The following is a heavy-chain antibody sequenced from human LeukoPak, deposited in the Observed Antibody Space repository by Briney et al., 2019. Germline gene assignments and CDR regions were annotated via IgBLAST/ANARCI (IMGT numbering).Heavy chain of an antibody. V-gene: IGHV3-30*14. CDR1: GFTFSDYS. CDR2: ISYNGDNK. Sequence: GGSLRLSCEASGFTFSDYSMHWVRQAPGKGLEWVAVISYNGDNKYYPDSVRGRSTISRDNSKNTLYLQMNSVRPEDTAMYYCARGGHILTGYTWGQGTLVTVSS. CDR3: ARGGHILTGYT. D-gene: IGHD3-9*01. J-gene: IGHJ4*02.